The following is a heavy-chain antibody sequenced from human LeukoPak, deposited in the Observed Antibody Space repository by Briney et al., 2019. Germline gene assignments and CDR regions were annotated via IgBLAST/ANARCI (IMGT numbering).Heavy chain of an antibody. CDR1: GFTFSSYS. CDR2: ISSSSSYI. J-gene: IGHJ4*02. D-gene: IGHD3-3*01. V-gene: IGHV3-21*01. CDR3: ARDHITIFGVVTYYFDY. Sequence: GGSLRLSCAASGFTFSSYSMNWVRQAPGKGLEWVSSISSSSSYIYYADSVKGRFTIYRENAKNSLYLQMNSLRAEDTAVYYCARDHITIFGVVTYYFDYWGQGTLVTVSS.